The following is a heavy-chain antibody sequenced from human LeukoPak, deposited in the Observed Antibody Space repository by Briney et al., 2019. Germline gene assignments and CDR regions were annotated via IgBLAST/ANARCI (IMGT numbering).Heavy chain of an antibody. CDR2: IYHSGST. D-gene: IGHD3-10*01. J-gene: IGHJ4*02. Sequence: SETLSLTCAVSGGSISSSNWWSWVRQPPGKGLEWIGEIYHSGSTNYNPSLKSRVTISVDKSKNQFSLKLSSVTAADTAVYYCARASYYYGSGSYYNEEYYFDYWGQGTLVTVPS. CDR3: ARASYYYGSGSYYNEEYYFDY. V-gene: IGHV4-4*02. CDR1: GGSISSSNW.